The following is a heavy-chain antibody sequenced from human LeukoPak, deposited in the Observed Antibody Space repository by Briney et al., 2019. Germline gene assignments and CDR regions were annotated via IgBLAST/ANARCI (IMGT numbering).Heavy chain of an antibody. J-gene: IGHJ4*02. D-gene: IGHD3-22*01. CDR3: ARDPDSYHSGAYYSFFDY. Sequence: GGSLRLSCAASGFTLSTYWMHWLRQAPGGGLVWVSRINSDGSSSAYADSVKGRFTISRDNAKNTLSLQMNSLRAEDTAVYYCARDPDSYHSGAYYSFFDYWGQGILVTVSS. CDR1: GFTLSTYW. CDR2: INSDGSSS. V-gene: IGHV3-74*01.